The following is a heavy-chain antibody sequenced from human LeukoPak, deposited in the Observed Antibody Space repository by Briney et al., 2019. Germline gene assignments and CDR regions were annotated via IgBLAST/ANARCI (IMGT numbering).Heavy chain of an antibody. V-gene: IGHV3-23*01. CDR3: AKGSSGPVTDAFDI. J-gene: IGHJ3*02. CDR1: GFTFSAHG. Sequence: GGSLRLSCTASGFTFSAHGMSWVRQSPGEGLGWVSTISSDGTNRHYADSVKGRFSISRDNSKSTLYLQMNSLTVEDTALYYCAKGSSGPVTDAFDIWGQGTMVTVSS. D-gene: IGHD6-19*01. CDR2: ISSDGTNR.